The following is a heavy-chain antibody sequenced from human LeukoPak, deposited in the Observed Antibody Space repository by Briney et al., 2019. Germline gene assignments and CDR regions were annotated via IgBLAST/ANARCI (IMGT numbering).Heavy chain of an antibody. CDR1: GGSISSSNW. Sequence: SGTLSLTCAVSGGSISSSNWWSWVRQPPGKGLEWIGEIYHSGSTNYNPSLKGRVTISVDKSKNQFSLKLSSVTAADTAVYYCARALVVTAIYFDYWGQGTLVTVSS. D-gene: IGHD2-21*02. CDR2: IYHSGST. J-gene: IGHJ4*02. V-gene: IGHV4-4*02. CDR3: ARALVVTAIYFDY.